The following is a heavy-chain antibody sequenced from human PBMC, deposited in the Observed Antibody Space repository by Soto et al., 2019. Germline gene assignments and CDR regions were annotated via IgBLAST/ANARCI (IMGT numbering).Heavy chain of an antibody. Sequence: GGSLRLSCAASGFTFSSYSMNWVRRAPGKGLEWVSSISSSSSYIYYADSVKGRFTISRDNAKNSLYLQMNSLRAEDTAVYYCARARDYYDSSGMDVWGQGTTVTVSS. D-gene: IGHD3-22*01. CDR2: ISSSSSYI. CDR1: GFTFSSYS. V-gene: IGHV3-21*01. CDR3: ARARDYYDSSGMDV. J-gene: IGHJ6*02.